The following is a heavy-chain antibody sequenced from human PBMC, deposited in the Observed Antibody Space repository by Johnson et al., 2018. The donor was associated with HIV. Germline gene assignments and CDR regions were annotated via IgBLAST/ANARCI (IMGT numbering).Heavy chain of an antibody. V-gene: IGHV3-13*01. Sequence: VQLVESGGGVVQPGGSLRLSCAASGFTFSSYDMHWVRQATGKGLEWVSAIGTAGDTYYPGSVKGRFTISRENAKNSLYLQMNSLRAGDTAVYYCARAGPSDACDIWGQGTMVTVSS. CDR3: ARAGPSDACDI. J-gene: IGHJ3*02. CDR2: IGTAGDT. CDR1: GFTFSSYD.